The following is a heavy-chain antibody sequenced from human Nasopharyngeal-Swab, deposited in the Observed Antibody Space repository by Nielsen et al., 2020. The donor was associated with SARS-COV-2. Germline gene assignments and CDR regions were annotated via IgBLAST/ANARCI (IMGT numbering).Heavy chain of an antibody. J-gene: IGHJ6*02. V-gene: IGHV3-21*01. CDR3: ARDFSSSWYSYYYYGMDV. CDR2: ISASSTYK. D-gene: IGHD6-13*01. Sequence: WIRQPPGKGLEWVACISASSTYKYYEDSVEGRFTISRDNAKNSVFLQMNSLRAEDTAVYYCARDFSSSWYSYYYYGMDVWGQGTTVTVSS.